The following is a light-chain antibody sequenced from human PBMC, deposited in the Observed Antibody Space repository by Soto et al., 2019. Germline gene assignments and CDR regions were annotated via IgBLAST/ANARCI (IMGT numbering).Light chain of an antibody. CDR3: SSYAGSNSFVV. CDR2: EAT. Sequence: QSVLTQPPSASGSPGQSVTISCTGTSSDVGGYDYVSWYQQHPGKAPKLMIYEATKRPSGVPDRFSGSKSGNTASLTVSGLQAEDEADYYCSSYAGSNSFVVFGGGTKLTVL. CDR1: SSDVGGYDY. J-gene: IGLJ2*01. V-gene: IGLV2-8*01.